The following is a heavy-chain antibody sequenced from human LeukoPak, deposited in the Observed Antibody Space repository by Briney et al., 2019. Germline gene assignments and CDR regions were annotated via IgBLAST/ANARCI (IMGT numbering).Heavy chain of an antibody. Sequence: PSETLSLTCSVSGSSISSDYYWGWVRQPPGKGLGWIGSIKHRGRSYYNPSLKSRVTISVDTSKNQFSLQLSSVTAADTAVYYCARVVGATSIDYWGQGILVTVSS. D-gene: IGHD2-15*01. CDR3: ARVVGATSIDY. CDR1: GSSISSDYY. CDR2: IKHRGRS. J-gene: IGHJ4*02. V-gene: IGHV4-38-2*02.